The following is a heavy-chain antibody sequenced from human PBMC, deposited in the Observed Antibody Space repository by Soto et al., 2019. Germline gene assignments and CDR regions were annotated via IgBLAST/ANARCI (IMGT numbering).Heavy chain of an antibody. J-gene: IGHJ5*02. D-gene: IGHD2-15*01. CDR3: ARQVVVAATLFHWFDP. CDR1: GGSISSYY. CDR2: IYYSGST. Sequence: SETLCLTCTVSGGSISSYYWSWIRQPPGKGLEWIGYIYYSGSTNYNPSLKSRVTISVDTSKNQFSLKLSSVTAADTAVYYCARQVVVAATLFHWFDPWGQGTLVTVSS. V-gene: IGHV4-59*08.